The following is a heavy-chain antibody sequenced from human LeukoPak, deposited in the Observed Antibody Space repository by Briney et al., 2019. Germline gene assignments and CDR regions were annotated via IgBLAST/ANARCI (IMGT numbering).Heavy chain of an antibody. Sequence: ASVKVSCKASGGTFSSYAISWVRQAPGQGLEWMGWISAYNGNTNYAQKLQGRVTMTTDTSTSTAYMELRSLRSDDTAVYYCARNYDSSGYYPLDYWGQGTLVTVSS. J-gene: IGHJ4*02. CDR1: GGTFSSYA. CDR3: ARNYDSSGYYPLDY. CDR2: ISAYNGNT. V-gene: IGHV1-18*01. D-gene: IGHD3-22*01.